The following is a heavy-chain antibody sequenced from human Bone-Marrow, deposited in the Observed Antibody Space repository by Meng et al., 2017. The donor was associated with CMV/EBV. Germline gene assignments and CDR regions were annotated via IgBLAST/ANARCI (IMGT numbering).Heavy chain of an antibody. CDR1: GFTFSSYG. D-gene: IGHD6-19*01. V-gene: IGHV3-33*06. CDR2: IWYDGSNK. CDR3: AKETAVAGITLYYYYGMDV. J-gene: IGHJ6*02. Sequence: GESLKISCAASGFTFSSYGMHWVRQAPGKGLEWVAVIWYDGSNKYYADSVKGRFTISRDNSKNTLYLQMNSLRAEDTAVYYCAKETAVAGITLYYYYGMDVWGQGTTVTVSS.